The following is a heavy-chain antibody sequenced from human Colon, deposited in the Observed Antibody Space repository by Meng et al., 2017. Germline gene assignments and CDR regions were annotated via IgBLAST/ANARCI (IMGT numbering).Heavy chain of an antibody. V-gene: IGHV4-4*03. CDR3: ARDFHSTMTVFDS. CDR2: IFHAGNT. J-gene: IGHJ4*02. Sequence: VQVQELGPGLVKPPGTLSLTCAVSGGSITNDNWWSWVRQPPGKGLEWIGEIFHAGNTNYNPSLKSRVTMSLDKSKNQFSLTLTSVTAADTAVYYCARDFHSTMTVFDSWGQGTLVTVSS. D-gene: IGHD3-22*01. CDR1: GGSITNDNW.